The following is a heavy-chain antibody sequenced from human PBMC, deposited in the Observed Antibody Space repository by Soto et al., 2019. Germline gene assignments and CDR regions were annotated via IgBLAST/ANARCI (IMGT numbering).Heavy chain of an antibody. D-gene: IGHD4-17*01. CDR1: GYTFTDHY. V-gene: IGHV1-2*02. CDR3: ARGRTVNFYGMDV. Sequence: QVQLVQSGAEVKKPGASVKVSYVASGYTFTDHYIHWVRQAPGQGLEWMGWINPHSGDTIYAQKFQGRVTLTRDTSISTAYMGLSRLRSDDTAVYYCARGRTVNFYGMDVWGQGTTVTVSS. CDR2: INPHSGDT. J-gene: IGHJ6*02.